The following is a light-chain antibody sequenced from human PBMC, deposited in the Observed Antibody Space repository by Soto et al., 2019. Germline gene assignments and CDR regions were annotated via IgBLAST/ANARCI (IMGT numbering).Light chain of an antibody. CDR2: AAS. CDR1: QGIAND. J-gene: IGKJ4*01. CDR3: LQHNSYPLT. V-gene: IGKV1-17*01. Sequence: DIPMTQSPSSLSASVGDRVTFTCRASQGIANDLAWCQQKPTKAPKRLIYAASSLQSGVPSRFSGSGAGTEFTLTISSLQPEDFGTYYCLQHNSYPLTFGGGTTVEI.